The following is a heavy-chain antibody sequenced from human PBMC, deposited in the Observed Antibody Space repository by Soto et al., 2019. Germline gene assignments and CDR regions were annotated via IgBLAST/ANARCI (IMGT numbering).Heavy chain of an antibody. J-gene: IGHJ5*02. V-gene: IGHV3-23*01. CDR1: GFTFSSYA. D-gene: IGHD6-13*01. CDR3: AKQREQQLVLNWFDP. CDR2: ISGSGGST. Sequence: EVQLLESEGGLVQPGGSLRLSCAASGFTFSSYAMSWVRQAPGKGLEWVSAISGSGGSTYYADSVKGRFTISRDNSKNTLYLQMNSLRAEDTAVYYCAKQREQQLVLNWFDPWGQGTLVTVSS.